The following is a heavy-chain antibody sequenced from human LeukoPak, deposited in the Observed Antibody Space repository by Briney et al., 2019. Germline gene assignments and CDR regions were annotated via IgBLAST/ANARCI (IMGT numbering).Heavy chain of an antibody. V-gene: IGHV3-23*01. CDR3: AKAGRVTYYYDSSGYGRDAFDI. CDR2: ISGSGGST. Sequence: GGSLRLSCAASGFTFSSYAMSWVRQAPGKGLEWVSAISGSGGSTYYADSVKGRFTISRDNSKNTLYLQMNSLRAEDTAVYCCAKAGRVTYYYDSSGYGRDAFDIWGQGTMVTVSS. J-gene: IGHJ3*02. CDR1: GFTFSSYA. D-gene: IGHD3-22*01.